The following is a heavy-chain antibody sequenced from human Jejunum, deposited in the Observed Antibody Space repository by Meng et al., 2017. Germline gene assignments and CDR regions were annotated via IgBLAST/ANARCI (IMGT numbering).Heavy chain of an antibody. CDR3: ARALGTYGTFFDY. V-gene: IGHV4-4*02. Sequence: GQLQESGPGLVKASGTLYLTCAVSGDSITSSNWWSWVRQPPGKGLEWIGEIFHTGSTNYNPSLRSRLTISVDKSKNQFSLKLSSVTAADTAVYYCARALGTYGTFFDYWGQGTLVTVSS. D-gene: IGHD2-8*01. CDR2: IFHTGST. J-gene: IGHJ4*02. CDR1: GDSITSSNW.